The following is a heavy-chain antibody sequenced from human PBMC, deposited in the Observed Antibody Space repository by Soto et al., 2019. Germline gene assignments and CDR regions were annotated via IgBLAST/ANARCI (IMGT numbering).Heavy chain of an antibody. CDR2: TYYRSKWNN. CDR1: VDSVSSNSAA. CDR3: TRALGCSGQDS. D-gene: IGHD6-19*01. Sequence: PSQTLSLTCAISVDSVSSNSAAWDLFSQSPSRGLEWLGRTYYRSKWNNDYAVFVKSRITIRPDTYKNHFSLQLNSVTPGDTAIYYCTRALGCSGQDSSGQGTKVTVSS. J-gene: IGHJ4*02. V-gene: IGHV6-1*01.